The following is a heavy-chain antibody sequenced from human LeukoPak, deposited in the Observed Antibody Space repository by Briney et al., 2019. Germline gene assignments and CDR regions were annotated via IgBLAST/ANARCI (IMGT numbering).Heavy chain of an antibody. V-gene: IGHV4-59*02. CDR1: GGSVTSYY. J-gene: IGHJ4*02. D-gene: IGHD3-3*01. Sequence: SETLSLTCTVSGGSVTSYYWSWIRQPPGRGLEWIGYIYYSETTNYNPSLKSRITISLDTSKNQFSLKLTSVTAADTAVYYCARAYDFWSGDSQFDYWGQGTLVTVPS. CDR3: ARAYDFWSGDSQFDY. CDR2: IYYSETT.